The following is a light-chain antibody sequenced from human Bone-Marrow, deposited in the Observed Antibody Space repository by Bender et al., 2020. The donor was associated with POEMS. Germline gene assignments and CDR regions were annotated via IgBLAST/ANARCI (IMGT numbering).Light chain of an antibody. CDR3: LSYAGSLRV. CDR2: EVD. V-gene: IGLV2-23*02. Sequence: QSALTQPASVSGSPGQSIIISCTGTSSDVGNYIYVSWYQQHPGKAPKLIIHEVDKRPSGVPDRFSGSKSGNTASLTISGLQAEDEADYYCLSYAGSLRVFGGGTKLTVL. J-gene: IGLJ3*02. CDR1: SSDVGNYIY.